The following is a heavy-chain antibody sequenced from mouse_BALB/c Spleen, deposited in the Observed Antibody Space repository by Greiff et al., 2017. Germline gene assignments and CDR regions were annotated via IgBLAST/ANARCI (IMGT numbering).Heavy chain of an antibody. CDR3: ARYSGNYFDY. V-gene: IGHV1-4*01. CDR1: GYTFTSYT. CDR2: INPSSGYT. Sequence: QVQLKESGAELARPGASVKMSCKASGYTFTSYTMHWVKQRPGQGLEWIGYINPSSGYTNYNQKFKDKATLTADKSSSTAYMQLSSLTSEDSAVYYCARYSGNYFDYWGQGTTLTVSS. J-gene: IGHJ2*01. D-gene: IGHD3-1*01.